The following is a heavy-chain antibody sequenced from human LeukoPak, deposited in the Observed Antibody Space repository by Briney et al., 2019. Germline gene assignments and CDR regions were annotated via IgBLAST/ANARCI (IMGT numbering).Heavy chain of an antibody. CDR1: GFTFSSYA. D-gene: IGHD6-6*01. Sequence: QPGGSLRLSCAASGFTFSSYAMSWVRQAPGKGLESVSAISGSGGSTYYADSVKGRFTISRDNSKNTLYLQMNSLRAEDTAVYYCAKGAIAARTYYYYMDVWGKGTTVTVSS. CDR3: AKGAIAARTYYYYMDV. J-gene: IGHJ6*03. V-gene: IGHV3-23*01. CDR2: ISGSGGST.